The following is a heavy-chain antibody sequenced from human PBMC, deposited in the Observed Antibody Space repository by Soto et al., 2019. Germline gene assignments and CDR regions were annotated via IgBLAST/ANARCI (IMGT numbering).Heavy chain of an antibody. Sequence: GGSLELSCSCSRVTFYNYVVSWALQAPGKGLEWVANIRPDGGEESYVDSVEGRFTISRDNAKNFLYLQMHSLRAEDTAVYYCAAWSHSHWFDYWGQGTLVTVSS. CDR2: IRPDGGEE. V-gene: IGHV3-7*05. CDR1: RVTFYNYV. CDR3: AAWSHSHWFDY. J-gene: IGHJ4*02. D-gene: IGHD2-8*02.